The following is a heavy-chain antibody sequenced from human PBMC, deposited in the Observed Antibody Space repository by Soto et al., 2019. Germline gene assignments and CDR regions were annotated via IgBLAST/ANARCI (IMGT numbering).Heavy chain of an antibody. J-gene: IGHJ6*02. CDR3: ARSRRGAYSSGWYSLSGYYNYGIDV. D-gene: IGHD6-19*01. CDR1: GYSFIRYW. Sequence: GESLQISCTASGYSFIRYWIGWVRQMPGKGLEWMGIIYPGDSDTKYSPSLQGQVTISADTSISTAYLQWTSLKASDTAMYYCARSRRGAYSSGWYSLSGYYNYGIDVWGQGTKVTVSS. V-gene: IGHV5-51*01. CDR2: IYPGDSDT.